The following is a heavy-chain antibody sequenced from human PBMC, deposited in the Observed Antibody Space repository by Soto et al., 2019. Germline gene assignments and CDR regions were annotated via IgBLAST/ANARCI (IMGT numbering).Heavy chain of an antibody. CDR3: ARAYGGNGFDY. CDR1: GGYFRGYY. Sequence: MQPLSYAVYGGYFRGYYWSWIRQPPGKGLEWIGEINHSGSTNYNPSLKSRVTISVDTSKNQFSLKLSSVTAADTAAYYCARAYGGNGFDYWGQGTLVTVSS. V-gene: IGHV4-34*01. D-gene: IGHD4-17*01. CDR2: INHSGST. J-gene: IGHJ4*02.